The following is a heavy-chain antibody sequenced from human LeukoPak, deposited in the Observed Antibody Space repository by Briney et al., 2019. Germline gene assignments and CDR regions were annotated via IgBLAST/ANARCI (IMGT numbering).Heavy chain of an antibody. CDR2: INSDGSST. V-gene: IGHV3-74*01. Sequence: PGGSLRLSCAASGFTFSDYWMHWVRHAPGKGLVWVSRINSDGSSTSYADSVKGRFTISRDNAKNTLYLQMNSLRAEDTVVYYCARAESYGSGSYRGMDVWGKGTTVTVSS. CDR1: GFTFSDYW. CDR3: ARAESYGSGSYRGMDV. J-gene: IGHJ6*04. D-gene: IGHD3-10*01.